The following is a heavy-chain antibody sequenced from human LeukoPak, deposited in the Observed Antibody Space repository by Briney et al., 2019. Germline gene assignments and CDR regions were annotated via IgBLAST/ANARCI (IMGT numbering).Heavy chain of an antibody. Sequence: GGSLRLSCAASGFTLSSCGMHWVRQAPGKGLEWVAVIWYDGSKTYYADSVKGRFTISRDNSKNTLYLQMNSLRAEDTAVYYCARGRGITGTMWYFDYWGQGTLVAVSS. V-gene: IGHV3-33*01. CDR2: IWYDGSKT. CDR1: GFTLSSCG. D-gene: IGHD1-7*01. CDR3: ARGRGITGTMWYFDY. J-gene: IGHJ4*02.